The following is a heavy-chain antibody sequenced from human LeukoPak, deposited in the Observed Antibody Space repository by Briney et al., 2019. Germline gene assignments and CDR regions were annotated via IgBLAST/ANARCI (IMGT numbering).Heavy chain of an antibody. CDR1: GASISSYY. V-gene: IGHV4-59*01. Sequence: SETLSLTCTVSGASISSYYWSWLRQPPGKGRECLGYIYYSGSTNYNPSLKSRVTISVDTSKNQCSLKLSSVTAADTAVYYCASLMGATDYYYYGMDVWGQGTTVTVSS. CDR2: IYYSGST. D-gene: IGHD1-26*01. CDR3: ASLMGATDYYYYGMDV. J-gene: IGHJ6*02.